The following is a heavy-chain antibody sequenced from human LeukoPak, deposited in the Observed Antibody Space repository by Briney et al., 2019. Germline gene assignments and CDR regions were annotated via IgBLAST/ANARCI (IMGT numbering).Heavy chain of an antibody. Sequence: GGSLRLSCAASGFTFSSYSMNWVRQAPGKGLEWVSYISSSSSTIYYADSVKGRFTISRDNAKNSLYLQMNSLRAEDTAVYYCAMEGYCSSTSCYDMDVWGKGTTVTVSS. CDR2: ISSSSSTI. D-gene: IGHD2-2*01. CDR3: AMEGYCSSTSCYDMDV. J-gene: IGHJ6*03. V-gene: IGHV3-48*04. CDR1: GFTFSSYS.